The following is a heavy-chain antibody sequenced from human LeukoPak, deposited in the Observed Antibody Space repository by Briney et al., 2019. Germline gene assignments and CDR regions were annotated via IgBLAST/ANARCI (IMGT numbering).Heavy chain of an antibody. V-gene: IGHV5-51*01. J-gene: IGHJ4*02. Sequence: GESLKISCKGSGYSFTSYWIGWVRQMPGKGLEWMGIIYPGDSDTRYSPSFQGQVTISADKSISTAYLQWSSLKASDTAMYYCARHGPDRGSYWVCEDYWGQGTLVTVSS. D-gene: IGHD1-26*01. CDR2: IYPGDSDT. CDR1: GYSFTSYW. CDR3: ARHGPDRGSYWVCEDY.